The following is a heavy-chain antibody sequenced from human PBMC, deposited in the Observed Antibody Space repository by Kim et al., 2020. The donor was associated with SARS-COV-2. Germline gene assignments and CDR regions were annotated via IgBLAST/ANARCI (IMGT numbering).Heavy chain of an antibody. D-gene: IGHD3-10*01. J-gene: IGHJ5*02. CDR3: ARQVTITMVRGVTFNWFDP. CDR1: GYSFTSYW. Sequence: GESLKISCKGSGYSFTSYWISLVGQMLVNDLEWRGSIDPSYSYTNYIPSFQGHVTILADKSISTAYLQWSSLKASDTAMYYCARQVTITMVRGVTFNWFDPWGQGTLVTVSS. CDR2: IDPSYSYT. V-gene: IGHV5-10-1*01.